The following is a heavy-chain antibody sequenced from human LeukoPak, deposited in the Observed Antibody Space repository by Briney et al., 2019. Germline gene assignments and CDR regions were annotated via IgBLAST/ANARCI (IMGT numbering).Heavy chain of an antibody. D-gene: IGHD2-21*02. CDR1: GYTFTSYG. V-gene: IGHV1-18*01. CDR3: AGDELVWCGGDCYHNWFDP. CDR2: ISAYNGNT. Sequence: GAAVKVSCKASGYTFTSYGISWVRQAPGQGLEWMGWISAYNGNTNYAQKLQGRVTMTTDTSTSTAYMELRSLRSDGTAVYYCAGDELVWCGGDCYHNWFDPWGQGTLVTVSS. J-gene: IGHJ5*02.